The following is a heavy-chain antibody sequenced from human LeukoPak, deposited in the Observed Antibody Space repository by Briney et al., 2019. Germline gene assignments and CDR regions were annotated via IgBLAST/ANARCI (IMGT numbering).Heavy chain of an antibody. CDR3: ASPFLPYDFWSGQLIDAFDI. Sequence: PGGSLRLSCAASGFTFSSYAMSWVRQAPGKGLEWVSAISGSGGSTYYADSVKGRFTISRDNSKNSLYLQMNSLRAEDTAVYYCASPFLPYDFWSGQLIDAFDIWGQGTMVTVSS. CDR2: ISGSGGST. J-gene: IGHJ3*02. D-gene: IGHD3-3*01. CDR1: GFTFSSYA. V-gene: IGHV3-23*01.